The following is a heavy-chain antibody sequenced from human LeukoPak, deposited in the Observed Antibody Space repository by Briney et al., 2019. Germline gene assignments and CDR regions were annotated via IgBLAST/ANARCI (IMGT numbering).Heavy chain of an antibody. Sequence: GGSLRLSCAASGFTFSSYWMSWVRQAPGKGLVWVSRINSDGSSTTSADPVKGRFTISRDNAKNTLYLQMNSLRAEDTAVYYCAKGGATVIDYWGQGTLVTVSS. D-gene: IGHD4-17*01. CDR2: INSDGSST. J-gene: IGHJ4*02. V-gene: IGHV3-74*01. CDR3: AKGGATVIDY. CDR1: GFTFSSYW.